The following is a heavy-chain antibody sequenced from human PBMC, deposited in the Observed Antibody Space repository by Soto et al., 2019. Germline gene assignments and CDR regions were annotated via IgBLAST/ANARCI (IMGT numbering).Heavy chain of an antibody. Sequence: PSETLSLTCTVSGGSISSLYLSWIRQPPGKGLEWIGYIHYSGSTNYNPSLKSRVTISVDTSKNQFSLKLSSVTAADTAVYYCARGHYDSSGYSYPFDYWGQGTLVTVSS. CDR1: GGSISSLY. D-gene: IGHD3-22*01. V-gene: IGHV4-59*11. J-gene: IGHJ4*02. CDR3: ARGHYDSSGYSYPFDY. CDR2: IHYSGST.